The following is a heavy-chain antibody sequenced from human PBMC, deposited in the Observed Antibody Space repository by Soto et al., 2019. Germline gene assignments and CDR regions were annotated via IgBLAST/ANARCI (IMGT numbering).Heavy chain of an antibody. V-gene: IGHV3-66*01. CDR1: GFTFSSYA. J-gene: IGHJ4*02. CDR3: ARVWSGYYDY. Sequence: PGGSLRLSCAASGFTFSSYAMSWVRQAPGKGLEWVSVIYSGGSTYYTDSVKGRFTISRDNSKNTLYLQMNSLRAEDTAVYYCARVWSGYYDYWGQGTLVTVSS. D-gene: IGHD3-3*01. CDR2: IYSGGST.